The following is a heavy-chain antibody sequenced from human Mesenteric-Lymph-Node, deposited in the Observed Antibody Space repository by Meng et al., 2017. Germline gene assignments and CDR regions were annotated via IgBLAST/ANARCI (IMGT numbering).Heavy chain of an antibody. Sequence: GESLKISCEVSEFTFSSYRMSWVRQVPGKGLEWVANIKQEGTEKNYEDSVKGRFTISRDNAKNLLFLQMNNVRAEDTAVYFCARDKLHFADSWYFDLWGRGTQVTVSS. J-gene: IGHJ2*01. D-gene: IGHD3/OR15-3a*01. CDR1: EFTFSSYR. V-gene: IGHV3-7*01. CDR3: ARDKLHFADSWYFDL. CDR2: IKQEGTEK.